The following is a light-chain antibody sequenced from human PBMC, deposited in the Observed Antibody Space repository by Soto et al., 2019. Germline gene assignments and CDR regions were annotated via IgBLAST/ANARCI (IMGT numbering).Light chain of an antibody. CDR3: QQTYSRPVT. V-gene: IGKV1-39*01. CDR2: FIS. CDR1: QTISSY. J-gene: IGKJ5*01. Sequence: EIQMTQSPSFLSASVGDRVTLTCRASQTISSYLNWYQHKTGEAPRILIYFISRLQSGAPSRFSGRGSGKDFTLTIDSPQPEDSSMYYCQQTYSRPVTFGQGTRLEIK.